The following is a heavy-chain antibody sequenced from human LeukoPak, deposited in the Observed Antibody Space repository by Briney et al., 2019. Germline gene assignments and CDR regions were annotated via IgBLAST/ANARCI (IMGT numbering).Heavy chain of an antibody. J-gene: IGHJ3*02. D-gene: IGHD1-26*01. CDR2: ISYVVTNR. CDR3: ARDSPQSGSYLSDAFDI. Sequence: GGSLRLSCATSGFTFSSHALHWVRQAPGKGLGWVAVISYVVTNRYYADSVKGRFTISRDNSINTLYLQMNSLRADDTAVYYCARDSPQSGSYLSDAFDIWGQGTMVTVSS. CDR1: GFTFSSHA. V-gene: IGHV3-30*14.